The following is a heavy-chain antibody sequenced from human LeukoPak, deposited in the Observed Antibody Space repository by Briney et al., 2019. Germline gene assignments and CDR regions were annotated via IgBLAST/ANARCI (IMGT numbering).Heavy chain of an antibody. CDR2: IYWNDDK. CDR3: AQHRTPIVPAAREAAVAGTPFDY. CDR1: GFSLSTSGVG. D-gene: IGHD6-19*01. Sequence: ESGPALVKPTQTLTLTCTFSGFSLSTSGVGVGWIRQPPGKALEWLALIYWNDDKRYSPSLKSRLTITKDTSKNQVVLTMTNMDPVDTATYYCAQHRTPIVPAAREAAVAGTPFDYWGQGTLVTVSS. V-gene: IGHV2-5*01. J-gene: IGHJ4*02.